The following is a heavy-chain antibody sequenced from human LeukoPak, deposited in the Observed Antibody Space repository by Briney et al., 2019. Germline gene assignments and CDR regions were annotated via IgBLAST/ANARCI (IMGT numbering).Heavy chain of an antibody. J-gene: IGHJ4*02. CDR3: ARESYCSSTSCYETGIDY. D-gene: IGHD2-2*01. CDR1: GYTFTSYG. V-gene: IGHV1-18*01. CDR2: ISAYNGNT. Sequence: EASVKVSCKASGYTFTSYGISWVRQAPGQGLEWMGWISAYNGNTNYAQKLQGRVTMTTDTSTSTAYMELRSLRSDDTAVYYCARESYCSSTSCYETGIDYWGQGTLVTVSS.